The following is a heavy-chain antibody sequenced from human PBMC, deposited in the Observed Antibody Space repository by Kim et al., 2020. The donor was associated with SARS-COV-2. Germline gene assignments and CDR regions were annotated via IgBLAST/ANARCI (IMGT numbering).Heavy chain of an antibody. CDR3: AKGLGGSGSYQFYPIEYYYYYGMDV. J-gene: IGHJ6*02. Sequence: GGSLRLSCAASGFTFSSYAMSWVRQAPGKGLEWVSAISGSGGSTYYADSVKGRFTISRDNSKNTLYLQMNSLRAEDTAVYYCAKGLGGSGSYQFYPIEYYYYYGMDVWGQGTTVTVSS. V-gene: IGHV3-23*01. CDR2: ISGSGGST. CDR1: GFTFSSYA. D-gene: IGHD3-10*01.